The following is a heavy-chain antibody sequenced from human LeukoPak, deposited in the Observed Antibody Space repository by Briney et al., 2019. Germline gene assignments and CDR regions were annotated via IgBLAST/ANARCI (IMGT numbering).Heavy chain of an antibody. V-gene: IGHV3-13*01. D-gene: IGHD6-13*01. Sequence: GRSLRLSCAASGFTFSSYDMHWVRQATGKGLEWVSAIGTAGDTYYPGSVKGRFTISRENAKNSLYLQMNSLRAGDTAVYYCARELSGSSSPRIWGYYGMDVWGQGTTVTVSS. CDR2: IGTAGDT. CDR1: GFTFSSYD. CDR3: ARELSGSSSPRIWGYYGMDV. J-gene: IGHJ6*02.